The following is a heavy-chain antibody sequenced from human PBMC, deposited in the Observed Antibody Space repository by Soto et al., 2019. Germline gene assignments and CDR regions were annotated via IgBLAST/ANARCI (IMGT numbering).Heavy chain of an antibody. D-gene: IGHD3-22*01. CDR1: GGSISSGDYY. J-gene: IGHJ5*01. CDR2: IYYSGST. CDR3: ARGNYYDSSGYYPNVVWFDS. V-gene: IGHV4-30-4*01. Sequence: PSETLSLTCTVSGGSISSGDYYWSWIRQPPGKGLEWIGYIYYSGSTYYNPSLKSRVTISVDTSKNQFSLKLSSVTAADTAVYYCARGNYYDSSGYYPNVVWFDSWGQGTLVTVSS.